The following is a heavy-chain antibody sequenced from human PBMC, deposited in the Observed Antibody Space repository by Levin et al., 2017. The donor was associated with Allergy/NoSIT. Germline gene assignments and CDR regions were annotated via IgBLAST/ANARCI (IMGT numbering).Heavy chain of an antibody. CDR2: ISYDGSNK. D-gene: IGHD4-17*01. CDR3: AKGRSLRRPWGYFDL. Sequence: PGGSLRLSCAASGFTFSSYGMHWVRQAPGKGLEWVAVISYDGSNKYYADSVKGRFTISRDNSKNTLYLQMNSLRAEDTAVYYCAKGRSLRRPWGYFDLWGRGTLVTVSS. V-gene: IGHV3-30*18. J-gene: IGHJ2*01. CDR1: GFTFSSYG.